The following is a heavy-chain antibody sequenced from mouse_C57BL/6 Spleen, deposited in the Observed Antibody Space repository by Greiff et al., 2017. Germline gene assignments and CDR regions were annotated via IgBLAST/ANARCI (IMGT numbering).Heavy chain of an antibody. V-gene: IGHV2-6*01. D-gene: IGHD2-3*01. CDR2: IWGVGST. CDR3: ASDSIYDGYPFAY. J-gene: IGHJ3*01. CDR1: GFSLTSYG. Sequence: VQLQESGPGLVAPSQSLSITCTVSGFSLTSYGVDWVRPSPGKGLEWLGVIWGVGSTNYNSALKSRLSISKDNSKSQVFLKMNSLQTDDTAMYYCASDSIYDGYPFAYWGQGTLVTVSA.